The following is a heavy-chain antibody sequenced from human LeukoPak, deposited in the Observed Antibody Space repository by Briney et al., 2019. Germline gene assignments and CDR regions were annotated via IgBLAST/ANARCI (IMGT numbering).Heavy chain of an antibody. J-gene: IGHJ4*02. CDR2: INPNSGGT. Sequence: SVKVSCKASGYTFTGYYMHWVRQASGQGLEWMGWINPNSGGTNYAQKFQGRVTMTRDTSISTAYMELSRLRSDDTAVYYCARALNYYDSSGSYYWGQGTLVTVSS. V-gene: IGHV1-2*02. D-gene: IGHD3-22*01. CDR3: ARALNYYDSSGSYY. CDR1: GYTFTGYY.